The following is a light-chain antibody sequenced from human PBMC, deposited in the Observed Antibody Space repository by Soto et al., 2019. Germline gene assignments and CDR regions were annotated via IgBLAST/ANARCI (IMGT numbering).Light chain of an antibody. Sequence: DIVMTQSPLSLPVTPGEPASISCRSSQSLLHSNGYNYLDWYLQKPGQSPQLLIYLGSNRASGVPDRFSGSGSGTDFTLKISRVEAEDVGVYYCMQALQTPWTFDQGTKLDIK. V-gene: IGKV2-28*01. CDR3: MQALQTPWT. J-gene: IGKJ2*02. CDR1: QSLLHSNGYNY. CDR2: LGS.